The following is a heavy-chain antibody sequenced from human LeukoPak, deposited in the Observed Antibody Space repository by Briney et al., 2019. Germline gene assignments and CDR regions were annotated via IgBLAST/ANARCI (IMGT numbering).Heavy chain of an antibody. D-gene: IGHD2-2*01. CDR3: AKKYCSSTSCYLHDAFDI. CDR1: GFTFSNYW. Sequence: GGSLRLSCAASGFTFSNYWMSWVRQAPGKGLEFMANIKEAGSEKYYVDSVKGRFTISRDNSKNTLYLQMNSLRAEDTAVYSCAKKYCSSTSCYLHDAFDIWGQGTMVTVSS. J-gene: IGHJ3*02. V-gene: IGHV3-7*03. CDR2: IKEAGSEK.